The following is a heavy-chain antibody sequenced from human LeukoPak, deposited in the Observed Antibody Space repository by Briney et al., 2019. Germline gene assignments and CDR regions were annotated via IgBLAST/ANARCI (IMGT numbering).Heavy chain of an antibody. J-gene: IGHJ4*02. CDR2: INPNSGGT. CDR3: ARVSEDTAMEFDY. V-gene: IGHV1-2*02. CDR1: GYTFTSYY. Sequence: ASVKVSCKASGYTFTSYYMHWVRQAPGQGLEWMGIINPNSGGTNYAQKFQGRVTMTRDTSISTAYMELSRLRSDDTAVYYCARVSEDTAMEFDYWGQGTLVTVSS. D-gene: IGHD5-18*01.